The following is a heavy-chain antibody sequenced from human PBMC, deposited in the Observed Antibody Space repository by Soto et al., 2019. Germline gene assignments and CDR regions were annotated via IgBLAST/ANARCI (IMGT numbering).Heavy chain of an antibody. D-gene: IGHD5-18*01. V-gene: IGHV3-33*01. CDR1: GFSFSTYG. CDR2: IWYDGTNA. CDR3: ARVEAPLIHSDHYYYGMDV. J-gene: IGHJ6*02. Sequence: QVQLVESGGGVVRPGRSLRLACEASGFSFSTYGMHWVRQAPGKGLQWVAVIWYDGTNAYYADSVKGRFTISRDNSKDTLYLEMNNLRAEDTAVYYCARVEAPLIHSDHYYYGMDVWGQGATGTV.